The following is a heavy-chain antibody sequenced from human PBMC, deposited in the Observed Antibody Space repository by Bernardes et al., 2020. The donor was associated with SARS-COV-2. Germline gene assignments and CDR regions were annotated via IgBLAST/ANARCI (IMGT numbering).Heavy chain of an antibody. J-gene: IGHJ6*02. CDR1: GFTVSSNY. CDR2: IYSGGST. Sequence: GGSLRLSCAASGFTVSSNYMSWVRQAPGKGLEWVSVIYSGGSTYYADSVKGRFTISRDNSKNTLYLQMNSLRAEDTAVYYCARAQRGGWYNYYGMDVWGQGTTVTVSS. V-gene: IGHV3-66*01. CDR3: ARAQRGGWYNYYGMDV. D-gene: IGHD6-19*01.